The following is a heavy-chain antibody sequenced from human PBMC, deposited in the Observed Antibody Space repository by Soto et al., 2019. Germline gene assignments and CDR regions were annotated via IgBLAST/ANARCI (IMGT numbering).Heavy chain of an antibody. CDR2: IYHSGST. J-gene: IGHJ4*02. CDR3: ASGYSGYDYYFDY. Sequence: SETLSLTCAVSGGSISSGGYSWSWIRQPPGKGLEWIGYIYHSGSTYYNPSLKSRVTISVDRSKNQFSLKLSSVTAADTAVYYCASGYSGYDYYFDYWGQGTLVTVSS. D-gene: IGHD5-12*01. V-gene: IGHV4-30-2*01. CDR1: GGSISSGGYS.